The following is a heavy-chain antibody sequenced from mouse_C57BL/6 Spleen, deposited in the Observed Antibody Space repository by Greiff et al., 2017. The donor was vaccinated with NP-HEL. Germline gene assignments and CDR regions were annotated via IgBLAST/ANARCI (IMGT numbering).Heavy chain of an antibody. CDR1: GYTFTDYN. CDR2: INPNNGGT. J-gene: IGHJ2*01. D-gene: IGHD1-1*01. V-gene: IGHV1-22*01. CDR3: ARRLFITTVVADYVDY. Sequence: EVQLQQSGPELVKPGASVKMSCKASGYTFTDYNMHWVKQSHGKSLEWIGYINPNNGGTSYNQKFKGKATLTVNKSSSTAYMELRSLTSEDSAVYYWARRLFITTVVADYVDYWGQGTTLTVSS.